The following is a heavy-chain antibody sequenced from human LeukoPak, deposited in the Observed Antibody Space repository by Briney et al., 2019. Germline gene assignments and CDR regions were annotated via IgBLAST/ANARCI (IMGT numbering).Heavy chain of an antibody. V-gene: IGHV3-7*01. D-gene: IGHD7-27*01. CDR1: GFTFSGAW. CDR2: IREDGTEK. CDR3: ARHVGISF. J-gene: IGHJ4*02. Sequence: GSLRLSCAASGFTFSGAWMTWVRQAPGKGLEWVANIREDGTEKNYVDSVKGRFTISRDNAKNSLFLRMSNLRDDDTAIYYCARHVGISFWGQGTLVTVSS.